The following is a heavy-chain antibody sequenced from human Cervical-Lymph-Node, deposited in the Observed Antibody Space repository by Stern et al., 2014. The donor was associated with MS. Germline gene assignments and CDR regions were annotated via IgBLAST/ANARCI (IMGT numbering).Heavy chain of an antibody. CDR2: IYPGDSDT. CDR3: ARGGYYDGSGYYPFLV. D-gene: IGHD3-22*01. V-gene: IGHV5-51*01. CDR1: GYRFTSYW. Sequence: VQLVQSGAEVKKPGESLKISCRGSGYRFTSYWIGWVRQVPGKGLEWMGNIYPGDSDTRYSPSFQGQVTISADKSISTAYLQLSSLKASDSAIYYCARGGYYDGSGYYPFLVWGQGSQVTVSS. J-gene: IGHJ4*02.